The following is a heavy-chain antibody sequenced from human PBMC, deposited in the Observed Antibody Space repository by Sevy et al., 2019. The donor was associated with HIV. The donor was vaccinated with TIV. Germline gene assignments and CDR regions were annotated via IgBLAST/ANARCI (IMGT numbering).Heavy chain of an antibody. D-gene: IGHD2-15*01. CDR1: GYTLTELS. Sequence: ASVKVSCKVSGYTLTELSMHWVRQAPGKGLEWMGGFDPEDGETIYAQKFQGRVTMTEDTSTDTAYVELSSLRSEDTAVYYCATSGGYCSGGSCYIFDYWGQGTLVTVSS. J-gene: IGHJ4*02. CDR3: ATSGGYCSGGSCYIFDY. V-gene: IGHV1-24*01. CDR2: FDPEDGET.